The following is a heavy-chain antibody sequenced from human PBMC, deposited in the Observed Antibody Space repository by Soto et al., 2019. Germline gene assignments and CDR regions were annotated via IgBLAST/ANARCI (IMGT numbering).Heavy chain of an antibody. V-gene: IGHV1-46*01. Sequence: ASVKVSCKASGGTFSSYAISWVRQAPGQGLEWMGIINPSGGSTSYAQKFQGRVTMTRDTSTSTVYMELSSLRSEDTAVYYCARDRMVEMATSCDYWGQGTLVTVSS. J-gene: IGHJ4*02. D-gene: IGHD5-12*01. CDR1: GGTFSSYA. CDR2: INPSGGST. CDR3: ARDRMVEMATSCDY.